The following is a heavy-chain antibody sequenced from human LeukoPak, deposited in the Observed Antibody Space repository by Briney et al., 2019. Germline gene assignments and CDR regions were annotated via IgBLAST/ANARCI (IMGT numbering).Heavy chain of an antibody. J-gene: IGHJ3*02. CDR2: ISSSRSSI. V-gene: IGHV3-21*04. CDR1: GFTFSTYN. CDR3: AKANPVYGSGSYRGWNAFDI. Sequence: GGSLRLSCAASGFTFSTYNMNWVRQAPGKGLEWVSSISSSRSSIYYSDSVKGRFTISRDNAENSLYLQMNSLRAEDTAVYYCAKANPVYGSGSYRGWNAFDIWGQGTMVTVSS. D-gene: IGHD3-10*01.